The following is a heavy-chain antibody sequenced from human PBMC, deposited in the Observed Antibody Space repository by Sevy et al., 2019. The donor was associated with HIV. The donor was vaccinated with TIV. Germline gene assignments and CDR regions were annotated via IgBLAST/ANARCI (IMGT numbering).Heavy chain of an antibody. CDR1: GFTFREAW. CDR3: AAGTGSSDFDY. CDR2: LKSKTDAATR. Sequence: GGSLRLSCAASGFTFREAWMSWVRQAPGKGLEWVGRLKSKTDAATRDFAAPVRGRFSISRDDSANTVYLVMNNLKPEDTGVYYCAAGTGSSDFDYWGQGTLVTVSS. J-gene: IGHJ4*02. D-gene: IGHD1-26*01. V-gene: IGHV3-15*01.